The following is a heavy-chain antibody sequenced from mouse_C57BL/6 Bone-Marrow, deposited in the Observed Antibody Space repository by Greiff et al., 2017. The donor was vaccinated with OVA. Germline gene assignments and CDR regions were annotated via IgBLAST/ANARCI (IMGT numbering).Heavy chain of an antibody. CDR1: GYTFTSYW. J-gene: IGHJ4*01. CDR2: IHPNSGST. Sequence: QVQLKQPGAELVKPGASVKLSCKASGYTFTSYWMHWVKQRPGQGLEWIGMIHPNSGSTNYNEKFKSKATLTVDKSSSTAYMQLSSLTSEDSAVYYCASNYEGVYAMDDWGQGTSVTVSS. CDR3: ASNYEGVYAMDD. V-gene: IGHV1-64*01. D-gene: IGHD2-1*01.